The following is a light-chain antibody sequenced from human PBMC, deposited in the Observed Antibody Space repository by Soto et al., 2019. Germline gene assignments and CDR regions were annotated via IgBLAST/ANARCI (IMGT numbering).Light chain of an antibody. V-gene: IGLV1-40*01. CDR3: QSYDSSLSGSV. J-gene: IGLJ3*02. CDR1: SSNIGASYA. CDR2: GNS. Sequence: QSVLTQPPSVSGAPGQRVTISGTGSSSNIGASYAVHWYQQLPGTAPKLLIYGNSNRPSGVPDRFSGSKSGTSASLAITGLQAEDEADYYCQSYDSSLSGSVFGGGTKLTVL.